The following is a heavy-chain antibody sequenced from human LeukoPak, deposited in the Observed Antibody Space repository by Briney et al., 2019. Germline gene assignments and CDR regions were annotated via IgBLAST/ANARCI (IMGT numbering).Heavy chain of an antibody. V-gene: IGHV3-11*04. D-gene: IGHD6-13*01. CDR1: GFTFSNAW. Sequence: GGSLRLSCAASGFTFSNAWMSWVRQAPGKGLEWVSYISSSGSTIYYADSVKGRFTISRDNAKNSLYLQMNSLRAEDTAVYYCARSIAKIAAAGTITCYFDYWGQGTLVTVSS. CDR2: ISSSGSTI. J-gene: IGHJ4*02. CDR3: ARSIAKIAAAGTITCYFDY.